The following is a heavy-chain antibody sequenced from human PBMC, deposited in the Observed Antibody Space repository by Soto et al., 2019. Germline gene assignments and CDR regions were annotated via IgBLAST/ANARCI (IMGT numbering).Heavy chain of an antibody. Sequence: PGGSLRLSCAASGFTFDDYAMHWVRQAPGKGLEWVSGISWNSGSIGYADSVKGRFTISRDNAKNSLYLQMNSLRAEDTALYYCAKDATGDPTAFDIWGQGTMVTVSS. D-gene: IGHD7-27*01. CDR3: AKDATGDPTAFDI. CDR1: GFTFDDYA. V-gene: IGHV3-9*01. CDR2: ISWNSGSI. J-gene: IGHJ3*02.